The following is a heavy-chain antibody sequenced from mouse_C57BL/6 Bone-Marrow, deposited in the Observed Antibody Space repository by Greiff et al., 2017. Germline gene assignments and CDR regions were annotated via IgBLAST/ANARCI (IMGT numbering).Heavy chain of an antibody. V-gene: IGHV1-64*01. J-gene: IGHJ3*01. CDR1: GYTFTSYW. D-gene: IGHD1-1*01. CDR2: IHPNSGST. Sequence: QVQLQQPGAELVKPGASVKLSCKASGYTFTSYWMHWVKQRPGQGLEWIGMIHPNSGSTNYNEKFKSKATLTVDKSSSTAYMQLSSLTSEDSAVYCCARWDYYGSPWFAYWCQGTLVTVSA. CDR3: ARWDYYGSPWFAY.